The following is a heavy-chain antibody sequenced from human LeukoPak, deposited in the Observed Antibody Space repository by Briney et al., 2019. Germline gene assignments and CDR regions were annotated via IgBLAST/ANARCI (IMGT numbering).Heavy chain of an antibody. CDR1: GGSISSGGYY. CDR3: AREEAVAGTVY. D-gene: IGHD6-19*01. J-gene: IGHJ4*02. CDR2: IYYSGST. V-gene: IGHV4-31*03. Sequence: SRTLSLTCTVSGGSISSGGYYWSWIRQHPGKGLEWIGYIYYSGSTYYNPSLKSRVTISVDTSKNQFSLKLSSVTAADTAVYYCAREEAVAGTVYWGQGTLVTVSS.